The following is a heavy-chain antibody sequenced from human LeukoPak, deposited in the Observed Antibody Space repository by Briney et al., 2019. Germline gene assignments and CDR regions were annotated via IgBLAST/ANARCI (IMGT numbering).Heavy chain of an antibody. CDR2: IGAYNGNT. CDR3: ARGLAAFGRQVDY. V-gene: IGHV1-18*01. J-gene: IGHJ4*02. Sequence: LRASVKVSCKASGYSFGNFGISWMRQAPGQGLEWVGWIGAYNGNTTYAQKFQGRVIMTTDISTATAHLELRSLRSDDTAVYYCARGLAAFGRQVDYWGQGTLVTVSS. D-gene: IGHD3-16*01. CDR1: GYSFGNFG.